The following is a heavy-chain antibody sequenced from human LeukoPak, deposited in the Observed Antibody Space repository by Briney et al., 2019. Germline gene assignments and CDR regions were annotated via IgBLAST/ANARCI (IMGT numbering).Heavy chain of an antibody. J-gene: IGHJ4*02. D-gene: IGHD1-26*01. Sequence: GGSLRLSCAASGFTFSSYAMSWVRQAPGKGLEWVALISYDGSNKYYVDSVKGRFTISRDNSKNTLYLQMNGLRAEDTAVYYCARDSYSGSYRIDYWGQGTLVTVSS. CDR1: GFTFSSYA. CDR2: ISYDGSNK. V-gene: IGHV3-30*04. CDR3: ARDSYSGSYRIDY.